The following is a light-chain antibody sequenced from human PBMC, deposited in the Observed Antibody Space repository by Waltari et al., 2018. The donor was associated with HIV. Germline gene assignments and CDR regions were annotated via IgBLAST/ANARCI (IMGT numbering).Light chain of an antibody. CDR1: QSISNY. CDR2: AAS. V-gene: IGKV1-39*01. J-gene: IGKJ1*01. CDR3: QQSYTPPWT. Sequence: DIQMTQSPSSLSASVGDRVSITCRASQSISNYLNWYQHKLGNAPKLLIYAASILQSGVPSRFSGSGSGTDFTLTITSLQPEDLAIYYCQQSYTPPWTFGQGTKVEI.